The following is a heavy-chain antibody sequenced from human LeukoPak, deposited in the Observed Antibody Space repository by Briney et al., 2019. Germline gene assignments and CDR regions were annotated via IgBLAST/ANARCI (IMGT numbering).Heavy chain of an antibody. D-gene: IGHD2-21*01. J-gene: IGHJ4*02. V-gene: IGHV1-18*01. CDR1: GYTFTSYG. CDR2: ISAYNGNT. CDR3: ARVVFAYCGGDCPSGIDY. Sequence: ASVKVSRKASGYTFTSYGISWVRQAPGQGLEWMGWISAYNGNTNYAQKLQGRVTMTTDTSTSTAYMELRSLRSDDTAVYYCARVVFAYCGGDCPSGIDYWGQGTLVTVSS.